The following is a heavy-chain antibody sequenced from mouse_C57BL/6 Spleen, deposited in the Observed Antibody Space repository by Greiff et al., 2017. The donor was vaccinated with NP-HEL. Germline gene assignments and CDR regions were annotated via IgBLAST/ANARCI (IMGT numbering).Heavy chain of an antibody. CDR3: TRENGNYDAMDY. Sequence: DVHLVESGEGLVKPGGSLKLSCAASGFTFSSYAMSWVRQTPEKRLEWVAYISSGGDYIYYADTVKGRFTISRDNARNTLYLQMSSLKSEDTAMYYCTRENGNYDAMDYWGQGTSVTVSS. CDR2: ISSGGDYI. J-gene: IGHJ4*01. V-gene: IGHV5-9-1*02. D-gene: IGHD2-1*01. CDR1: GFTFSSYA.